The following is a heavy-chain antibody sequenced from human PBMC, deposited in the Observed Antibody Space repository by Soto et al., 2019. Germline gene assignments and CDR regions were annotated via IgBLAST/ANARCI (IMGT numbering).Heavy chain of an antibody. Sequence: LYLTCTVSGGSISSGGYYWSWIRQHPGKGLEWIGYIYYSGSTYYNPSLKSRVTISVDTSKNQFSLKLSSVTAADTAVYYCARVSVNYYDSSGPEPSIYYYYGMDVWGQGTTVTVSS. CDR3: ARVSVNYYDSSGPEPSIYYYYGMDV. V-gene: IGHV4-31*03. CDR1: GGSISSGGYY. D-gene: IGHD3-22*01. J-gene: IGHJ6*02. CDR2: IYYSGST.